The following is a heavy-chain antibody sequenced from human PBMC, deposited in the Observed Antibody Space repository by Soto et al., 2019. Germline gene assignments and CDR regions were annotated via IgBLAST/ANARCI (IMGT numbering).Heavy chain of an antibody. V-gene: IGHV3-48*03. CDR3: ASGSGSLSSPHY. Sequence: PGGSLRLSCAASGFTFSSYEMNWVRQAPGKGLEWVSYISSSGSTIYYADSVKGRFTISRDNAKNSLYLQMNSLRAEDTAVYYCASGSGSLSSPHYWGQGTLVTVSS. D-gene: IGHD3-10*01. CDR2: ISSSGSTI. CDR1: GFTFSSYE. J-gene: IGHJ4*02.